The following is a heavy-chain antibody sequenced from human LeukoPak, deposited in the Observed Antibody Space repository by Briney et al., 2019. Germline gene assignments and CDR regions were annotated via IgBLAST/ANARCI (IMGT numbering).Heavy chain of an antibody. V-gene: IGHV1-18*01. CDR3: AREKYSSGWYDY. J-gene: IGHJ4*02. D-gene: IGHD6-19*01. Sequence: ASVKVSCKASGYTLTSYGISWVRQAPGQGLEWMGWISAYNGNTNYAQKLQGRVTMTTDTSTSTAYMELRSLRSDDTAVYCCAREKYSSGWYDYWGQGTLVTVSS. CDR2: ISAYNGNT. CDR1: GYTLTSYG.